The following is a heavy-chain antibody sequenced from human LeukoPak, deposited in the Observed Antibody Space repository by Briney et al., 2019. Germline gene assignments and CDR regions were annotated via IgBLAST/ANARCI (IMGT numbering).Heavy chain of an antibody. CDR1: GGTFSSYA. CDR3: ATQRGGIVNNFDY. D-gene: IGHD1-26*01. Sequence: GASVKVSCKASGGTFSSYAISWVRQAPGQGLEWMGGIIPIFGTANYAQKFQGRVTITADESTSTAYMELSSLRSEDTAVYYCATQRGGIVNNFDYWGQGTLVTVSS. CDR2: IIPIFGTA. J-gene: IGHJ4*02. V-gene: IGHV1-69*13.